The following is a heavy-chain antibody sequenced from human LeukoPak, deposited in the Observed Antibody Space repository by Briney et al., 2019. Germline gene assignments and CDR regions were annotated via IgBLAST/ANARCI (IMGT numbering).Heavy chain of an antibody. V-gene: IGHV4-30-4*01. CDR3: ARSSVAGTKY. Sequence: SQTLSLTCTVSGGSISSGDYCWSWIRQPPGKGLEWIGSIYYSGSTYYNPSLKSRVTISVDTSKNQFSLKLSSMTAADTAVYYCARSSVAGTKYWGQGTLVTVSS. CDR2: IYYSGST. D-gene: IGHD6-19*01. CDR1: GGSISSGDYC. J-gene: IGHJ4*02.